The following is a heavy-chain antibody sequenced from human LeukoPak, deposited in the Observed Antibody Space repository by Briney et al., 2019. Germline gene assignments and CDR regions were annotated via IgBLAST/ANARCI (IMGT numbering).Heavy chain of an antibody. D-gene: IGHD6-19*01. CDR3: ARRARGYSSGWYTESPWFDP. V-gene: IGHV4-34*01. Sequence: SETLSLTCAVYGGSFSGYYWSWIRQPPGKGLEWIGEINHSGSTNYNPYLKSRVTISVDTSKNQFSLKLSSVTAADTAVYYCARRARGYSSGWYTESPWFDPWGQGTLVTVSS. CDR2: INHSGST. CDR1: GGSFSGYY. J-gene: IGHJ5*02.